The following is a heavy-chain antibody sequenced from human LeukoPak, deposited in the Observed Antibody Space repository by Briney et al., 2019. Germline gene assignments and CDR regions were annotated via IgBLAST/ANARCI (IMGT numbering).Heavy chain of an antibody. D-gene: IGHD5-18*01. V-gene: IGHV3-30-3*01. J-gene: IGHJ4*02. Sequence: GGSLSLSCAASGFTFSSYAMHWVRQAPDGRLVWGAVISYDGSNKYYADSVKGRVTISRDNSKNTLYLQLNSLRAEDTAVYYCARGFVRWIQLWLAYSFAYWGQGTMVTVSS. CDR2: ISYDGSNK. CDR1: GFTFSSYA. CDR3: ARGFVRWIQLWLAYSFAY.